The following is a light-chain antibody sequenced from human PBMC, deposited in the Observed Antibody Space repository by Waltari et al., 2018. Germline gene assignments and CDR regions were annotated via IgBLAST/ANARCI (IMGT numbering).Light chain of an antibody. J-gene: IGLJ2*01. CDR3: EMWDNSVVI. CDR2: QTR. V-gene: IGLV3-1*01. Sequence: SNELTQPQSVSVFPGQTAIITCSGQNLARKIVSWFHQRPGQSPLGVFYQTRERPSGIPERYSGSISGNTATLAISGTQETDEGDYFCEMWDNSVVIFGGGTKLTVL. CDR1: NLARKI.